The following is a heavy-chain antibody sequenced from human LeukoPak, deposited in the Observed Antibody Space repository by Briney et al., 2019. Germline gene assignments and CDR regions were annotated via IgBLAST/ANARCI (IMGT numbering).Heavy chain of an antibody. Sequence: GGSLRLSCAASGFTFSSYSMNWVRQAPGKGLEWVSSISSSSSYIYYADSVKGRFTISRDNAKNTLYLQMNSLRAEDTAVYYWARDRGTWFKPDYYMDVWGKGTTVTISS. CDR1: GFTFSSYS. CDR3: ARDRGTWFKPDYYMDV. V-gene: IGHV3-21*01. CDR2: ISSSSSYI. D-gene: IGHD1-14*01. J-gene: IGHJ6*03.